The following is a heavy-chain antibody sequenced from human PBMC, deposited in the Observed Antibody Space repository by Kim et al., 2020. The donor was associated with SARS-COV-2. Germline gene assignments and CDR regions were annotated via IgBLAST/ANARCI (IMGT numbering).Heavy chain of an antibody. V-gene: IGHV3-11*03. CDR2: SASSTYT. CDR3: ANFDY. J-gene: IGHJ4*02. Sequence: SASSTYTNYADFVKGPFTISRDNAKNALCLQMNSLRAEDTAVYYCANFDYWGQGTLVTVSS.